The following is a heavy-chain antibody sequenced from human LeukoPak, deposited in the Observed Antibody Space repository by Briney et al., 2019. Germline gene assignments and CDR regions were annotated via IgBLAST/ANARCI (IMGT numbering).Heavy chain of an antibody. Sequence: SETLSLTCTVSGASISDYYWGWIRQPPGKGLEWIGYIYYSGSTNYNPSLKSRVTISVDTSKNQFSLKLSSVTAADTAVYYCAREGLEGGYFDYWGQGTLVTVSS. J-gene: IGHJ4*02. CDR2: IYYSGST. CDR1: GASISDYY. D-gene: IGHD3-22*01. V-gene: IGHV4-59*01. CDR3: AREGLEGGYFDY.